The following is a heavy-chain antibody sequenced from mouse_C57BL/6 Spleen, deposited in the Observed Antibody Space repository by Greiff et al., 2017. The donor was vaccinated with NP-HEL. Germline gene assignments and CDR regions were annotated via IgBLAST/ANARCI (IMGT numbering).Heavy chain of an antibody. CDR1: GYAFTNYL. V-gene: IGHV1-54*01. J-gene: IGHJ4*01. CDR3: ARGNEYDSYYAMDY. Sequence: QVQLQQSGAELVRPGTSVKVSCKASGYAFTNYLIEWVKQRPGQGLEWIGVINPGSGGTNYNEKIKGKATLTADKSSSTAYMQLSSQTSEDSAVYFCARGNEYDSYYAMDYWGQGTSVTVSS. D-gene: IGHD2-4*01. CDR2: INPGSGGT.